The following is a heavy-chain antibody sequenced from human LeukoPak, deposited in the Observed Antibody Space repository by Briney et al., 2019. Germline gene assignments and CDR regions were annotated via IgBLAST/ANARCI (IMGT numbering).Heavy chain of an antibody. Sequence: SETLSLTCTVSGGSSSSYYWGWIRQPPGKGLEWIGYIYYSGSTNYNPSLKSRVTISVDTSKNQFSLKLSSVTAADTAVYYCARENYFDYWGQGTLVIVSS. CDR3: ARENYFDY. CDR1: GGSSSSYY. V-gene: IGHV4-59*01. J-gene: IGHJ4*02. CDR2: IYYSGST.